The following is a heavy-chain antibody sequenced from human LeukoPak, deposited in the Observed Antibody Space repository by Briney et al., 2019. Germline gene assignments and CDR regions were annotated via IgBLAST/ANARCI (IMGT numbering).Heavy chain of an antibody. CDR2: ISSSSSYI. CDR1: GFTFSSYS. V-gene: IGHV3-21*01. Sequence: GGSLRLSCAASGFTFSSYSMNRVRQAPGKGLEWVSSISSSSSYIYYADSVRGRFTISRDNAKNSLYLQMNSLRAEDTALYYCARDTYRYYYDSSGYWEPVYWGQGTLVTVSS. CDR3: ARDTYRYYYDSSGYWEPVY. D-gene: IGHD3-22*01. J-gene: IGHJ4*02.